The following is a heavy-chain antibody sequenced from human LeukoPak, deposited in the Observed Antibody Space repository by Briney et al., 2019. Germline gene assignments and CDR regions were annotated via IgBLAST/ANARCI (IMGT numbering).Heavy chain of an antibody. CDR3: ARIRLPTLGYELPHRRGCFDP. CDR2: INPKTGGT. CDR1: GYTFTDYY. Sequence: ASVKVSCKASGYTFTDYYIHWVRLAPGQGLEWMGWINPKTGGTNYAQKFQGRVSMTGDTSISSANLELRSLRSDDTAVYYCARIRLPTLGYELPHRRGCFDPWGQGTLVTVSS. D-gene: IGHD3-16*01. V-gene: IGHV1-2*02. J-gene: IGHJ5*02.